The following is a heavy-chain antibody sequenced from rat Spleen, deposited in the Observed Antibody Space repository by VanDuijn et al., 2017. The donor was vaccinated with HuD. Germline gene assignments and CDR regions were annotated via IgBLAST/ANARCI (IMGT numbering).Heavy chain of an antibody. V-gene: IGHV5-25*01. Sequence: EVQLVESGGGLVQPGRSLTLSCAASGFTFSDYDMAWVRQAPTKGLEWVASISPSCGTTYYRDSVKGRISISRDNAKSTLYVQLNSLRSEDTATYFCTRGIYYGYNAFVYWGQGTLVTVSS. CDR2: ISPSCGTT. J-gene: IGHJ3*01. CDR3: TRGIYYGYNAFVY. CDR1: GFTFSDYD. D-gene: IGHD1-9*01.